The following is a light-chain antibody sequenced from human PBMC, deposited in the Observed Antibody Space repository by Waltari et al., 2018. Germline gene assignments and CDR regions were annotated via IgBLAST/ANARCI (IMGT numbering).Light chain of an antibody. CDR1: QSFSSSY. V-gene: IGKV3-20*01. Sequence: EIVLTQSPATLSLSPGERATLSCRASQSFSSSYLAWYQQNPGQAPRLLIYGASTRATGIPDRFSASGSGTDFTLTISRLEPEDFAVYYCQRYGSSFTFGGGTKVDIK. CDR2: GAS. CDR3: QRYGSSFT. J-gene: IGKJ4*01.